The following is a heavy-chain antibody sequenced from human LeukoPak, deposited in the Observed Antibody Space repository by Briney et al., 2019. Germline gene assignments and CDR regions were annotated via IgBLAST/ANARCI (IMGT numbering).Heavy chain of an antibody. J-gene: IGHJ3*01. V-gene: IGHV4-34*01. Sequence: TSETLSLTCAVYGGSFSGYYWSWIRQPPGKGLEWIGDINESGSTNYNSSLKSQVTFSLDTSKSQFSLKLSNVTAADTAVYYCAKYFDWPNAFDYWGQGAMVTVSS. D-gene: IGHD3-9*01. CDR3: AKYFDWPNAFDY. CDR2: INESGST. CDR1: GGSFSGYY.